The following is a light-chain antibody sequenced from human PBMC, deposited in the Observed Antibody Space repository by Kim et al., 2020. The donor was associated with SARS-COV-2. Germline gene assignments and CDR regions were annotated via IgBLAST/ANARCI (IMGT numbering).Light chain of an antibody. Sequence: ASVGDRVNITCRASQGISNSLAWYQQKPGKAPKLLVYLAYRLESGVPSRFSGSGSGTDYTLTISSLQPEDFATYYCQQYHSTPWTFGHGTKVDIK. V-gene: IGKV1-NL1*01. CDR2: LAY. CDR3: QQYHSTPWT. J-gene: IGKJ1*01. CDR1: QGISNS.